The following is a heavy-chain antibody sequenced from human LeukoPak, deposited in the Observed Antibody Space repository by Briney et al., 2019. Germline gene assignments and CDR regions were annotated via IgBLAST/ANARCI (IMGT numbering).Heavy chain of an antibody. CDR3: AKGGADYYGSGSYCNSGYFDY. CDR1: GFTFSDYY. D-gene: IGHD3-10*01. V-gene: IGHV3-11*01. Sequence: GGSLRLPCAASGFTFSDYYMSWIRQAPGKGLEWVSYISSSGSTIYYADSVKGRFTISRDNAKNSLYLQMNSLRAEDTALYYCAKGGADYYGSGSYCNSGYFDYWGQGTLVTVSS. J-gene: IGHJ4*02. CDR2: ISSSGSTI.